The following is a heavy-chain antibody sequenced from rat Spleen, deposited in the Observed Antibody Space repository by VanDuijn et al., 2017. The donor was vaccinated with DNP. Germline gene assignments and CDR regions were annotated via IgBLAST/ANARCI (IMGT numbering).Heavy chain of an antibody. CDR1: GFTFNNYW. J-gene: IGHJ3*01. CDR3: ANGLAY. Sequence: EVQLVESGGGLVQPGRSLKLSCVASGFTFNNYWMTWIRQVPGKGLEWVATITYDGVHAYYRGSVKGRFTISRDNAKSTLYLQMDSLRSEDTATYYCANGLAYWGQGTLVTVSS. CDR2: ITYDGVHA. V-gene: IGHV5-31*01.